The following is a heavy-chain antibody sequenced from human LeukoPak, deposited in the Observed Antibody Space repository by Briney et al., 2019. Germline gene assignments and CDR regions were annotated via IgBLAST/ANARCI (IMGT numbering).Heavy chain of an antibody. D-gene: IGHD6-19*01. V-gene: IGHV4-59*01. CDR2: IYYPGST. J-gene: IGHJ4*02. CDR1: GGSISTSY. CDR3: ARGAGWWNY. Sequence: SETLSLTCTVSGGSISTSYWSWIRQPPAKGLEWIGYIYYPGSTNYNPSLKGRVTISLDTSKNRFSLEMTSVTAADTAVYYCARGAGWWNYWGQGMLVTVSS.